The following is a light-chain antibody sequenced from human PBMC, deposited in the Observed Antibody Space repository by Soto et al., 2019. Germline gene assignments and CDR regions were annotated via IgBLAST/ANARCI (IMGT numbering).Light chain of an antibody. V-gene: IGKV1-5*01. J-gene: IGKJ5*01. CDR2: DAS. Sequence: DIQMTQSPSTLSASVGDRVTITCRASQSISSWLAWYQQKPGNAPKLLIYDASSLESGVPSRFSGSGSGTEFTLTISSLQPDDFSTYYCQQYNSYSFGQGTRLEIK. CDR1: QSISSW. CDR3: QQYNSYS.